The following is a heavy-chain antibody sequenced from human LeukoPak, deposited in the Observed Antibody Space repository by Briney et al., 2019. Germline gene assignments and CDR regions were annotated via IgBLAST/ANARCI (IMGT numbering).Heavy chain of an antibody. J-gene: IGHJ4*02. CDR2: INPNSGGT. CDR3: ARVAGTAMAHYLDY. D-gene: IGHD5-18*01. V-gene: IGHV1-2*02. Sequence: ASVKVSCKPSGYTFTGYYMHWVRQAPGQGLEWMGWINPNSGGTNYAQKFQGRVTMTKDTAISTAYMELSRLRSDDTAVYYCARVAGTAMAHYLDYWGQGTLVTVSS. CDR1: GYTFTGYY.